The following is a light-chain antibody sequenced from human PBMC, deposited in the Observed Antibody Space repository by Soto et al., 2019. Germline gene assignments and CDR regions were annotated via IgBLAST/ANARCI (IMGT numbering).Light chain of an antibody. CDR3: QQRHTWPIT. Sequence: EIVMTQSPATLSVSPGERATLSCRASQSVSSNLAWYQQKPGQAPRLLIYGASTRATGIPARFSGGGSGTDFTLTISSLEPEDFGVYYCQQRHTWPITFGQGTKVDIK. CDR2: GAS. CDR1: QSVSSN. V-gene: IGKV3D-15*01. J-gene: IGKJ1*01.